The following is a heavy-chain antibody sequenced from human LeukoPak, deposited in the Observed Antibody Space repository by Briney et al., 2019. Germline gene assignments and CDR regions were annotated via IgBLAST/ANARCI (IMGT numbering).Heavy chain of an antibody. V-gene: IGHV3-9*03. Sequence: GGSLRLSCAASGFTFDDYAMHWVRQAPGKGLEWVSGISWNSGSIGYADSVKGRFTISRDNAKNSLHLQMNSLRAEDMALYYCAKSPGVNSAPFDPWGQGTPVTVSS. J-gene: IGHJ5*02. D-gene: IGHD3-10*01. CDR3: AKSPGVNSAPFDP. CDR1: GFTFDDYA. CDR2: ISWNSGSI.